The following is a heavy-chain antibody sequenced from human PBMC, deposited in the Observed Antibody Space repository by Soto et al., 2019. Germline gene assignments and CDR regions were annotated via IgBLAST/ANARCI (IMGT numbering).Heavy chain of an antibody. CDR2: INPSGGST. CDR3: ARETPLNCMSTSCRYYGMDV. D-gene: IGHD2-2*01. J-gene: IGHJ6*02. Sequence: GASVKVSCKASGYTFTSYYMHWMRQAPGQGLEWMGIINPSGGSTSYAQKFQGRVTMTRDTSTSTVYMELSSLRSEDTAVYYCARETPLNCMSTSCRYYGMDVWGQGTTVTVSS. V-gene: IGHV1-46*01. CDR1: GYTFTSYY.